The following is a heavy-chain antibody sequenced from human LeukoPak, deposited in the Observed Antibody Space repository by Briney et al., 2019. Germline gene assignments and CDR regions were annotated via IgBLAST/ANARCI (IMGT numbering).Heavy chain of an antibody. CDR2: ISAYNGNT. V-gene: IGHV1-18*01. CDR1: GHTLTSYG. CDR3: ARGGAVGVMYYYDSSGYYY. D-gene: IGHD3-22*01. Sequence: ASVKVSCKASGHTLTSYGISWVRQAPGQGLEWMGWISAYNGNTNYAQKLQGRVTMTTDTSTSTAYMELRSLRSDDTAVYYCARGGAVGVMYYYDSSGYYYWGQGTLVTVSS. J-gene: IGHJ4*02.